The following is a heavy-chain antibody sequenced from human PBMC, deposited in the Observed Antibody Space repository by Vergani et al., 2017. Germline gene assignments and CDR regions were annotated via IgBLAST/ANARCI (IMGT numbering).Heavy chain of an antibody. CDR3: ARGGYYPY. CDR2: IGTAGDT. D-gene: IGHD2-15*01. Sequence: EVQLVESGGGLVQPGGSLRLSCAASGFTFSTYDMHWVRQATGKGLEWVSAIGTAGDTYYPGSVKGRFTISRDNSKNTLYLQMNSLRAEDTAVYYCARGGYYPYWGQGTLVTVSS. V-gene: IGHV3-13*01. CDR1: GFTFSTYD. J-gene: IGHJ4*02.